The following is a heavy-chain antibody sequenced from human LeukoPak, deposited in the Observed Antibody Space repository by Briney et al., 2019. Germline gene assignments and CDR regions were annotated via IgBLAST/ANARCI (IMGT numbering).Heavy chain of an antibody. V-gene: IGHV4-61*01. Sequence: KPSETLSLTCTVSGGSVSSGSYYWSWIRQPPGKGLEWIGYTYYSGSTNYNPSLKSRVTISVDTSKNQFSLKLSSVTAADTAVYYCAREGYYGAFDIWGQGTIITVSS. CDR1: GGSVSSGSYY. D-gene: IGHD3-10*01. CDR3: AREGYYGAFDI. CDR2: TYYSGST. J-gene: IGHJ3*02.